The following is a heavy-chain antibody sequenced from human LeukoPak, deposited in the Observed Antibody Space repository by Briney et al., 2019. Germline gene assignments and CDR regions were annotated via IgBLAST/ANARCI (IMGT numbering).Heavy chain of an antibody. V-gene: IGHV4-39*07. Sequence: SETLSLTCTVSGGSISSSSYYWGWIRQPPGKGLEWIGSIYYSGNTYYNPSLKSRVTISVDTSKNQFSLKLSSVTAADTAVYYCARGGSTGTNLNWVDPWGQGTPVTVSS. J-gene: IGHJ5*02. D-gene: IGHD1-1*01. CDR1: GGSISSSSYY. CDR2: IYYSGNT. CDR3: ARGGSTGTNLNWVDP.